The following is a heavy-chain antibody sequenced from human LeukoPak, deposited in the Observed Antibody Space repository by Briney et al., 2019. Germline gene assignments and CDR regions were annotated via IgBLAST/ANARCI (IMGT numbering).Heavy chain of an antibody. CDR3: ARGILVTVYAAFDY. J-gene: IGHJ4*02. CDR2: IIYSGST. CDR1: GGSFSGYY. Sequence: SETLSLTCGVYGGSFSGYYWTWIRQSPGMGLEWIGEIIYSGSTNYNPSLTSRVTISVDTSKKQFSLELSSVTAADTAVYYCARGILVTVYAAFDYWGQGTLVTVSS. V-gene: IGHV4-34*01. D-gene: IGHD2-8*01.